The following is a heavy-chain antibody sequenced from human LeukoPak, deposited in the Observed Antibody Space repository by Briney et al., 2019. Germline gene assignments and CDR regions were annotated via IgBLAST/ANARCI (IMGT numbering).Heavy chain of an antibody. J-gene: IGHJ3*02. CDR3: ARGNAAAGHDAFDI. D-gene: IGHD6-13*01. Sequence: PGGSLRLSCAASGFTFSSYWMSWVRQAPGKGLEWVANIKQDGSEKYYVDSVKGRFTISRDNAKNSLYLQMNSLRAEDTAVYYCARGNAAAGHDAFDIWGQGTMVTVSS. CDR1: GFTFSSYW. V-gene: IGHV3-7*01. CDR2: IKQDGSEK.